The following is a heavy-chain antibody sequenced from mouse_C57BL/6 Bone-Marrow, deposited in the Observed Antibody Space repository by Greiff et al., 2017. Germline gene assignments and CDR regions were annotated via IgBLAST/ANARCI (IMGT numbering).Heavy chain of an antibody. CDR1: GFTFSSYG. Sequence: EVQGVESGGDLVKPGGSLKFSCAASGFTFSSYGMSWVRQTPDKRLAWVATISSGGSYTYYPESVKGRFTITRDNAKNTLYLQMRSLKSEDTAMYYCARHTFVTTILPSYFRYWSHCTTLTVSS. J-gene: IGHJ2*01. CDR3: ARHTFVTTILPSYFRY. V-gene: IGHV5-6*01. D-gene: IGHD1-2*01. CDR2: ISSGGSYT.